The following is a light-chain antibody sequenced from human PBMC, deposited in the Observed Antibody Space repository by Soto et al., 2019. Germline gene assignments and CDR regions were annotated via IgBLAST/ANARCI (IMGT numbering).Light chain of an antibody. Sequence: QPVLTQPPSASASLGASVTLTCTLSSGYSNYKVDWYQQRPGKGPRFVMRVGTGGIVGSKGDGIPDRFSVLGSGLNRYLTIKNIQDEDGCDYHRGADHGRGRNFVVVVGGGTELTVL. V-gene: IGLV9-49*01. CDR2: VGTGGIVG. CDR1: SGYSNYK. J-gene: IGLJ2*01. CDR3: GADHGRGRNFVVV.